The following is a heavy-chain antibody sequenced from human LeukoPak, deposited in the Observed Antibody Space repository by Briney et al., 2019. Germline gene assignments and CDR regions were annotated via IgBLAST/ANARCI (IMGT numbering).Heavy chain of an antibody. CDR3: ARVRAGGGFFDY. J-gene: IGHJ4*02. Sequence: SETLSLTCTVSGGSISSSSYYWGWIRQPPGKGLEWIGSIYYSGSTYYNPSLKSRVTISVDTSKNQFSLKLSPVTAADTAVYYCARVRAGGGFFDYWGQGTLVTVSS. CDR1: GGSISSSSYY. V-gene: IGHV4-39*07. CDR2: IYYSGST. D-gene: IGHD3-16*01.